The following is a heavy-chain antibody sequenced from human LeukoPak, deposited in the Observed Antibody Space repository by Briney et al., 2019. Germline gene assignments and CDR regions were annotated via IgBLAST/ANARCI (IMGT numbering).Heavy chain of an antibody. Sequence: PGGSLRLSCAASGFTFSSYSMNWVRQAPGKGLEWVSSISSSSSYIYYADSVKGRFTISGDNAKNSLYLQMNSPRAEDTAVYYCASLYCSGGSCYSLWGQGTLVTVSS. CDR2: ISSSSSYI. V-gene: IGHV3-21*01. J-gene: IGHJ4*02. CDR3: ASLYCSGGSCYSL. D-gene: IGHD2-15*01. CDR1: GFTFSSYS.